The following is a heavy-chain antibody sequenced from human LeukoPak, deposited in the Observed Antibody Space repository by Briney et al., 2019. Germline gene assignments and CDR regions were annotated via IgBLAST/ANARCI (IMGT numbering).Heavy chain of an antibody. J-gene: IGHJ4*02. CDR2: ISSSSSYI. CDR1: GFTFSSYS. V-gene: IGHV3-21*01. Sequence: GGSLRLSCAASGFTFSSYSMNWVRQAPGKGLEWVSSISSSSSYIYYADSVKGRFTISRDNAKNSLYLQMNNQRAEDTAVYYCATSGDYYDSSGYRDYWGQGTLVTVSS. D-gene: IGHD3-22*01. CDR3: ATSGDYYDSSGYRDY.